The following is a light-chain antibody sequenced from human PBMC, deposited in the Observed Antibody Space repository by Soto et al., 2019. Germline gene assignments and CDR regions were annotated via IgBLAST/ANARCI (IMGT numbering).Light chain of an antibody. V-gene: IGLV2-14*01. J-gene: IGLJ1*01. Sequence: QSALTQPASVSGSPGQSITISCTGTSSDVGGYNYVSWYQQHPGKAPKLIIYEVSNRPSGVSNRFSGSKSGNTASLTISGLQAEDEAEYYCNSYTRKSSGVFGTGTKVT. CDR3: NSYTRKSSGV. CDR1: SSDVGGYNY. CDR2: EVS.